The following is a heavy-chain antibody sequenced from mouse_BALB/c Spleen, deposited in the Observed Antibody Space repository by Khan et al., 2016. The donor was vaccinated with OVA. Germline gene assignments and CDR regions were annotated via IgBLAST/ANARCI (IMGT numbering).Heavy chain of an antibody. V-gene: IGHV3-2*02. Sequence: EVQLQESGPGLVKPSQSLSLTCTVTGYSITSDYAWNWIRQFPGNKLEWMGYISYSGRTSYNPSLKSRISITRDTSKNQFFLQLNSVTTEDPATYYWARSVAITTVVATDFDYWGQGTTLTVSS. J-gene: IGHJ2*01. D-gene: IGHD1-1*01. CDR3: ARSVAITTVVATDFDY. CDR1: GYSITSDYA. CDR2: ISYSGRT.